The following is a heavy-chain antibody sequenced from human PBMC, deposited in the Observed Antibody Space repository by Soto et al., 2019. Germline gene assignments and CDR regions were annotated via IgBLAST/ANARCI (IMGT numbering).Heavy chain of an antibody. CDR2: INAGNGNT. V-gene: IGHV1-3*01. Sequence: ASVKVSCKASGYTFTSYAMHWVRQAPGQRLEWMGWINAGNGNTEYSQKFQGRVTITRDTSASTAYMELSSLRSEDTAVYYCARDRWELLREAYYYGMDVWGQGTTVTVSS. CDR3: ARDRWELLREAYYYGMDV. CDR1: GYTFTSYA. J-gene: IGHJ6*02. D-gene: IGHD1-26*01.